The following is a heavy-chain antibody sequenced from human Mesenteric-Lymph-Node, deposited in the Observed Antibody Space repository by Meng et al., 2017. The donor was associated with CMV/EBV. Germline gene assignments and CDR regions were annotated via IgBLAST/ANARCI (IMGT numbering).Heavy chain of an antibody. D-gene: IGHD3-3*01. CDR1: GYIFTGYY. V-gene: IGHV1-18*04. Sequence: ASVKVSCKASGYIFTGYYIHWVRQAPGQGLEWMGWISAYNGNTNYAQKLQGRVTMTTDTSTSTAYMELRSLRSDDTAVYYCAREFWEEIRFLEWLPNYYYYGMDVWGQGTTVTVSS. CDR3: AREFWEEIRFLEWLPNYYYYGMDV. CDR2: ISAYNGNT. J-gene: IGHJ6*02.